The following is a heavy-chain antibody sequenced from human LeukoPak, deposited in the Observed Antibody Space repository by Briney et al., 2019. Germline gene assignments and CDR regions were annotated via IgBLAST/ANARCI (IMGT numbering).Heavy chain of an antibody. CDR1: GGSISSYY. J-gene: IGHJ5*02. D-gene: IGHD5-24*01. Sequence: SETLSLTCTVSGGSISSYYWSWIRQPPGKGLEWIGYIYYSGSTNYNPSLKSRVTISVDTSKNQFPLKLSSVTAADTAVYYCARERWRWYPWGQGTLVTVSS. CDR2: IYYSGST. CDR3: ARERWRWYP. V-gene: IGHV4-59*01.